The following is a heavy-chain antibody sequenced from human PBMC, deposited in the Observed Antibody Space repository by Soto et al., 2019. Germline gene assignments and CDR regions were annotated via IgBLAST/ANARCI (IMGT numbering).Heavy chain of an antibody. V-gene: IGHV3-30*04. D-gene: IGHD2-15*01. CDR3: AKTGCNGGSCFSWFDP. CDR2: ILKDGKSK. Sequence: QVQLVESGGGVVQPGGSLRLSCAASGFILSDFAMHWVRQAPGRGLEWVAVILKDGKSKYYADSVRGRFTISSDTSKDTIFLQLTSLRLDDSAVYYCAKTGCNGGSCFSWFDPWGQVTPVIVSS. J-gene: IGHJ5*02. CDR1: GFILSDFA.